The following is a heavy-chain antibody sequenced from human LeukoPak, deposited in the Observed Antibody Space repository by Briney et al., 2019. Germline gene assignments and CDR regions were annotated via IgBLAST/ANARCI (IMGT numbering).Heavy chain of an antibody. V-gene: IGHV4-59*12. J-gene: IGHJ3*02. D-gene: IGHD3-22*01. CDR3: ARTRITMIEGAFDI. CDR1: GGSISSYY. Sequence: RPSETLSLTCTVSGGSISSYYWSWIRQPPGKGLEWIGYIYYSGSTNYNPSLKSRVTISVDKSKNQFSLKLSSVTAADTAVYYCARTRITMIEGAFDIWGQGTMVTVSS. CDR2: IYYSGST.